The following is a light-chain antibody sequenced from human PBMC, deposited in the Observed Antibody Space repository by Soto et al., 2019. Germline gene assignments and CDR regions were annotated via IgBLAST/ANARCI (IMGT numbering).Light chain of an antibody. J-gene: IGKJ1*01. Sequence: EIVLTQSPGTVSLSPGERSTLSCRPSQSVSNNYLAWYQQKPGQAPRLLIYGASTRATGIPDRFTGSGSGTDFTLTISRLEPEDFAVYYCQQYNSAPRTFGQGTKVDIK. CDR1: QSVSNNY. CDR3: QQYNSAPRT. V-gene: IGKV3-20*01. CDR2: GAS.